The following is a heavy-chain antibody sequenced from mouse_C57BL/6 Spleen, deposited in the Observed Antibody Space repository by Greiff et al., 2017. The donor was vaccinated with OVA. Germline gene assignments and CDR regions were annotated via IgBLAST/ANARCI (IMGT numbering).Heavy chain of an antibody. CDR3: DRHDYGSSWGYIDV. V-gene: IGHV14-3*01. Sequence: EVKLMESVAELVRPGASVKLSCTASGFNIKNTYMHWVKQRPEQGLEWIGRIDPANGNTKYAPKFQGKATITADTSSNTAYLQHSSLTSEDTAIYYGDRHDYGSSWGYIDVWGTGTTVTVSS. J-gene: IGHJ1*03. D-gene: IGHD1-1*01. CDR1: GFNIKNTY. CDR2: IDPANGNT.